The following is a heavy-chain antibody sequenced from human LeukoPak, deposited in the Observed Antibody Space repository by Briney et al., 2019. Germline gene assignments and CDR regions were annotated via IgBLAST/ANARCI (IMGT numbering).Heavy chain of an antibody. D-gene: IGHD3-10*01. CDR2: ISYDGSNK. J-gene: IGHJ4*02. CDR3: ARSPLWFGVYFDY. Sequence: PGRSLRLSCAASGFTFSSYAIHWVRQAPGEGLEWVAVISYDGSNKYYADSVKGRFAISRDNSRNTLYLQMNSLRAEDTAVYYCARSPLWFGVYFDYWGQGTLVTVSS. V-gene: IGHV3-30*09. CDR1: GFTFSSYA.